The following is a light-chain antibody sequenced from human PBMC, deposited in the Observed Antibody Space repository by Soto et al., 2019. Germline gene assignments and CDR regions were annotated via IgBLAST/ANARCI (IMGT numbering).Light chain of an antibody. CDR1: QSISSY. CDR2: AAS. J-gene: IGKJ1*01. CDR3: QQSYTTPWT. Sequence: DIQMTQSPSSLSASVGDRVTITCRASQSISSYLNWYQQKPGKAPNLLIYAASVLQTGVPLRFSGSGSGTDFTLTISSLQPEDFATYYCQQSYTTPWTFGQGTKVEIK. V-gene: IGKV1-39*01.